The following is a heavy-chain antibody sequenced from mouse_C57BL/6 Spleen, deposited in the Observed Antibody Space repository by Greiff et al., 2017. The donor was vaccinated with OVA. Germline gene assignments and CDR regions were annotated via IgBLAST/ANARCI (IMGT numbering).Heavy chain of an antibody. CDR2: INPSTGGT. D-gene: IGHD2-3*01. CDR3: ASGGYYEDY. V-gene: IGHV1-42*01. CDR1: GYSFTGYY. J-gene: IGHJ2*01. Sequence: VHVKQSGPELVKPGASVKISCKASGYSFTGYYMNWVKQSPEKSLEWIGEINPSTGGTTYNQKVKAKATLTVDKSSSTAYMQLKSLTSEDSAVYYCASGGYYEDYWGQGTTLTVSS.